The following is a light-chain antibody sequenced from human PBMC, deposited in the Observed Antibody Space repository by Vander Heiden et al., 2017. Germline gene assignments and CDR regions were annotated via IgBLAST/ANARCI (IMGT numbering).Light chain of an antibody. CDR1: QSVLYSSNNENY. J-gene: IGKJ5*01. CDR2: WAS. CDR3: QQYYSTPIS. V-gene: IGKV4-1*01. Sequence: IVMTQSPDSLALPLGERATINCKSSQSVLYSSNNENYLAWYQQKSGQPPKPLIYWASTRESGVPDRFSGSGSGTDFTLTISSLQAEDVAVYYCQQYYSTPISFGQGTRLEIK.